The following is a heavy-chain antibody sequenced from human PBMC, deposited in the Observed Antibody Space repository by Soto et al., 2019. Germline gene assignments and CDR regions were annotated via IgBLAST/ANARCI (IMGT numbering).Heavy chain of an antibody. CDR2: ISSSGSTI. CDR3: VRGPYDYVWGSDPPHFDY. D-gene: IGHD3-16*02. CDR1: GFTFSDYY. Sequence: QVQLVESGGGLVKPGGSLRLSCAASGFTFSDYYMSWIRKAPGKGLEWVSYISSSGSTIYYADSVKGRFTISRDNAKNSLYLQMNSLRAEDTAVYYCVRGPYDYVWGSDPPHFDYWGQGTMVTVSS. V-gene: IGHV3-11*01. J-gene: IGHJ4*02.